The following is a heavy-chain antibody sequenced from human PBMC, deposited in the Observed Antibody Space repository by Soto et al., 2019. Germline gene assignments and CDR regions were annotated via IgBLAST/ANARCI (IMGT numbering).Heavy chain of an antibody. V-gene: IGHV1-24*01. CDR3: ARDHGMFLFYYYYGMDV. CDR2: FDPEDGET. D-gene: IGHD3-10*02. Sequence: ASVKVSCKVSGYTLTELSMHWVRQAPGKGLEWMGDFDPEDGETIYAQKFQGRVTMTEDTSTDTAYMELSSLRSEDSAVYYCARDHGMFLFYYYYGMDVWGQGTTVTVS. J-gene: IGHJ6*02. CDR1: GYTLTELS.